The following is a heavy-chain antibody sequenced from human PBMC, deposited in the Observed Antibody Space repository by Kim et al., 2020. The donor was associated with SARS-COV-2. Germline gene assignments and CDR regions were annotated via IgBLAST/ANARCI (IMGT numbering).Heavy chain of an antibody. V-gene: IGHV3-74*01. D-gene: IGHD3-3*01. CDR2: INSDGSST. J-gene: IGHJ6*02. CDR1: GFTFRSYW. Sequence: GGSLRLSCAASGFTFRSYWMHWVRQAPGKGLVWVSRINSDGSSTTYADSVQGRFSISRDNAQNTLFLQMYSLRAEDTGVYFCARDLDPSANYYYYGMDVWAQGTTVTVSS. CDR3: ARDLDPSANYYYYGMDV.